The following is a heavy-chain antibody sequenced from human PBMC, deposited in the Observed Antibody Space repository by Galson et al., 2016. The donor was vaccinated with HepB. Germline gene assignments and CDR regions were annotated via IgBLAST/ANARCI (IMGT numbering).Heavy chain of an antibody. CDR3: ARDFEGGLDYYYVMDV. J-gene: IGHJ6*02. CDR1: GYTFTTYY. CDR2: INPSGGTT. V-gene: IGHV1-46*01. D-gene: IGHD2-15*01. Sequence: SVKVSCKASGYTFTTYYMHWVRQAPGQGLEWMGMINPSGGTTRYAPKFQGRVTVTRDTSTSTVYMQLSSLRSEDTAVYYCARDFEGGLDYYYVMDVWGQGTTVTVSS.